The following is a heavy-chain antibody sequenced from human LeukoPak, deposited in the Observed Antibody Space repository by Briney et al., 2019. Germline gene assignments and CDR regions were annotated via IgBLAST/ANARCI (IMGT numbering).Heavy chain of an antibody. V-gene: IGHV4-30-2*01. CDR1: GGSISSGGYS. J-gene: IGHJ4*02. D-gene: IGHD5-12*01. CDR3: VRGGDIVATHFDY. CDR2: IYHSGST. Sequence: SQTLSLTCAVSGGSISSGGYSWSWIRQPPGKGLEWIGYIYHSGSTYYNPSLKSRVSISVDRSKNQFSLKLSSVTAADTAVYYCVRGGDIVATHFDYWGQGTLVTVSS.